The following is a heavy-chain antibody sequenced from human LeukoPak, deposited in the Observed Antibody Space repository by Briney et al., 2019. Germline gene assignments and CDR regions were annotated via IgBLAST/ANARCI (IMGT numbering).Heavy chain of an antibody. D-gene: IGHD3-3*02. CDR3: ARDISLGGFDH. J-gene: IGHJ4*02. CDR1: GFTFRSYS. V-gene: IGHV3-21*01. Sequence: PGGSLRLSCAASGFTFRSYSMNWVRQAPGKGLEWVSSISSSSSYIYYADSVKGRFTISRDNAKNSLYLQMNSLRAEDTAVYYCARDISLGGFDHWGQGALVTVSS. CDR2: ISSSSSYI.